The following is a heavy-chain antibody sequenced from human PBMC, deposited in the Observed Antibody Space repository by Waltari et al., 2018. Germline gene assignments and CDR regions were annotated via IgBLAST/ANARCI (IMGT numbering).Heavy chain of an antibody. CDR3: ASLYYDSSGYYPYAEYFQH. V-gene: IGHV4-39*01. CDR1: GGSIRSSSYY. CDR2: IYYSGST. J-gene: IGHJ1*01. D-gene: IGHD3-22*01. Sequence: QLQLQESGPGLVKPSETLSLPCTVSGGSIRSSSYYWGWIRQPPGKGLEWIGSIYYSGSTYYNPSLKSRVTISVDTSKNQFSLKLSSVTAADTAVYYCASLYYDSSGYYPYAEYFQHWGQGTLVTVSS.